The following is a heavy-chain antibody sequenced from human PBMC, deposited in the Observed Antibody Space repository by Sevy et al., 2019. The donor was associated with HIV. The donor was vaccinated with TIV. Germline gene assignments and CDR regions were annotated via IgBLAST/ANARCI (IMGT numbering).Heavy chain of an antibody. CDR1: GFTFSDYY. CDR3: ARDHNRGYFDY. J-gene: IGHJ4*02. D-gene: IGHD3-10*01. CDR2: ISSSGSTI. V-gene: IGHV3-11*01. Sequence: GGSLRLSCAASGFTFSDYYMSWIRQAPGKGLEWVSYISSSGSTIYYADSVKGRFTISRDNAKNSLYLQMNSPRAEDTAVYYCARDHNRGYFDYWGQGTLVTVSS.